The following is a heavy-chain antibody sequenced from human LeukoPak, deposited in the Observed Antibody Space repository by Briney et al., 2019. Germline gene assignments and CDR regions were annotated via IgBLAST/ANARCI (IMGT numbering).Heavy chain of an antibody. D-gene: IGHD6-19*01. J-gene: IGHJ6*03. CDR2: IYYSGST. Sequence: SETLSLTCTVSGGSISSGDYYWSWIRQPPGKGLEWIGYIYYSGSTYYNPSLKSRVTISVDTSKNQFSLKLSSVTAADTAVYYCARVAGTFHNMDVWGKGTTVTVSS. V-gene: IGHV4-30-4*08. CDR1: GGSISSGDYY. CDR3: ARVAGTFHNMDV.